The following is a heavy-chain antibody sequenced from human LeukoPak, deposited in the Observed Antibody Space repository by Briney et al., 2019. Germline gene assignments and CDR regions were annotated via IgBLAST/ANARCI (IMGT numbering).Heavy chain of an antibody. CDR3: ARQVQEWPGGY. Sequence: GGSLRLSCAASGFTFSDYYMSWIRQAPGKGLEWIADISNTGNTIYYADSVKGRFTISRDNAKNSLYLQMNSLRAEDTAMYYCARQVQEWPGGYWGQGTLVTVSS. CDR2: ISNTGNTI. CDR1: GFTFSDYY. D-gene: IGHD1-1*01. J-gene: IGHJ4*02. V-gene: IGHV3-11*01.